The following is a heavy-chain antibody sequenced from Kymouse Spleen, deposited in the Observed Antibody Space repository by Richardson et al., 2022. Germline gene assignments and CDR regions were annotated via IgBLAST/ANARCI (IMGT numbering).Heavy chain of an antibody. CDR3: TGATGFDYYYYGMDV. J-gene: IGHJ6*02. Sequence: EVQLVESGGGLVQPGGSLKLSCAASGFTFSGSAMHWVRQASGKGLEWVGRIRSKANSYATAYAASVKGRFTISRDDSKNTAYLQMNSLKTEDTAVYYCTGATGFDYYYYGMDVWGQGTTVTVSS. D-gene: IGHD1-26*01. V-gene: IGHV3-73*02. CDR1: GFTFSGSA. CDR2: IRSKANSYAT.